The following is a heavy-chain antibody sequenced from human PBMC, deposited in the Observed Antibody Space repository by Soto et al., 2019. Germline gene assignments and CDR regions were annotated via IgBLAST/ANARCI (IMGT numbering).Heavy chain of an antibody. CDR1: GFTFSNHL. J-gene: IGHJ4*02. CDR2: FAGNFVTL. V-gene: IGHV3-23*01. D-gene: IGHD1-26*01. Sequence: EVQLLESGGGLVQPGGSLTLSCAASGFTFSNHLIHWVRQAPGEGLEWVSGFAGNFVTLLYADSVMGRFTISRDNSKNTSDLQMSSQSAQDTAIYYCVREGRLGVEGFDVWGQGRLVTVSS. CDR3: VREGRLGVEGFDV.